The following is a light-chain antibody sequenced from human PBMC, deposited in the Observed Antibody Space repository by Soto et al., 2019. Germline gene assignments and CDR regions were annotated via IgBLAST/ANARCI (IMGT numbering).Light chain of an antibody. J-gene: IGKJ2*01. V-gene: IGKV3-20*01. Sequence: EIVLTQSPGTLSLSPGETATLSCRSSQSVISSYLAWYQQKPGQPPRLLIFGTSIRATGIPDRISGSGSGTDFSPTIRRREPEDFAVYYCQKYGNSVPFTFGQGTKLEIK. CDR1: QSVISSY. CDR3: QKYGNSVPFT. CDR2: GTS.